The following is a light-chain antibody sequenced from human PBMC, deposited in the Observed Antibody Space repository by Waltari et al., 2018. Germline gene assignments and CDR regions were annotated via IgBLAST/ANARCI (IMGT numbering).Light chain of an antibody. CDR1: QSVLHSSNNKNY. Sequence: DIVMTQSPDSLAVSLGERATINCKSDQSVLHSSNNKNYLGWDQQKPGQPPKLLIYWASTRESGVPDRISGSGSGTDFTLTISSLQAEDVAVYYCQQYYSTPTFGQGTKVEIK. CDR3: QQYYSTPT. J-gene: IGKJ1*01. V-gene: IGKV4-1*01. CDR2: WAS.